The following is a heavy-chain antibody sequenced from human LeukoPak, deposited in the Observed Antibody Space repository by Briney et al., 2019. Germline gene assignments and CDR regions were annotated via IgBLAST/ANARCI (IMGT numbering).Heavy chain of an antibody. CDR2: VSAYSGNT. D-gene: IGHD2-2*01. CDR3: AREGEDIVAVPDH. Sequence: QLVQSGAEVKKPGASVKVSCKASGYTFPNYGFSWVRQAPGQGLEWMGWVSAYSGNTKYAQKFQGRVTMTTDTSTSTVYMELMTLRSDDTAVYYCAREGEDIVAVPDHWGQGTLVTVSS. CDR1: GYTFPNYG. J-gene: IGHJ4*02. V-gene: IGHV1-18*01.